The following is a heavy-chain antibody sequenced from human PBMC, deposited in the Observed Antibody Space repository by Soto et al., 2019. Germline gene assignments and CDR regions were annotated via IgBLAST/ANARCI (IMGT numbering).Heavy chain of an antibody. V-gene: IGHV1-69*12. CDR2: IIPIFTTT. J-gene: IGHJ3*02. Sequence: QVHLVQSGAEVKKPGSSVKVSCKASGGTFSNHAINWVRQAPGQGLEWMGRIIPIFTTTNYAQKFQGRVTITADESTITAYIELSSLKHDATAGYYCAREVAADGTFREDVFDIWGQGTLVTVSS. CDR3: AREVAADGTFREDVFDI. D-gene: IGHD6-13*01. CDR1: GGTFSNHA.